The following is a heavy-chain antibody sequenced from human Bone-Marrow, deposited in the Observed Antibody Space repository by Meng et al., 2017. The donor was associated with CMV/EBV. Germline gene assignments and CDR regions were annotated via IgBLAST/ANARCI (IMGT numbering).Heavy chain of an antibody. D-gene: IGHD1-14*01. CDR1: GYTFTSYG. CDR2: ISAYNGNT. V-gene: IGHV1-18*01. Sequence: ASVKVSCKASGYTFTSYGISWVRQAPGQGLEWMGWISAYNGNTNYAQKLQGRVTMTTDTSTSTAYMELRSLRSDDTAVYYCVTGTPYYYYYGMDVCGQGTTVTVS. CDR3: VTGTPYYYYYGMDV. J-gene: IGHJ6*02.